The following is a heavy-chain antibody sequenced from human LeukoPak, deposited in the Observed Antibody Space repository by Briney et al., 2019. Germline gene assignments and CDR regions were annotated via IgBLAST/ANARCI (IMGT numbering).Heavy chain of an antibody. CDR2: ISYDGSNK. V-gene: IGHV3-30-3*01. CDR3: ARGSSLQH. CDR1: GFTFSSYA. Sequence: GGSLRLSCAASGFTFSSYAMHWVRQAPGKGLEWVAVISYDGSNKYYADSVKGRFTISRDNSKNTLHLQMNSLRAEDTAVYYCARGSSLQHWGQGTLVTVSS. D-gene: IGHD3-10*01. J-gene: IGHJ1*01.